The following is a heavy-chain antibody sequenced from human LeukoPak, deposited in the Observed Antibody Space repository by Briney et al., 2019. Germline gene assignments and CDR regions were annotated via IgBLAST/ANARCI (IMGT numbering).Heavy chain of an antibody. CDR1: GGSISSGSYY. D-gene: IGHD6-19*01. Sequence: SQTLSLTCTVSGGSISSGSYYWNWIRQPTGKRLDWLGHVFTRGTTNYNASLEGRLTISLDTARNQFSLYLSPVTAADTAMYFCARSSLAVYFDYWGQGTLVTASS. CDR2: VFTRGTT. V-gene: IGHV4-61*09. J-gene: IGHJ4*02. CDR3: ARSSLAVYFDY.